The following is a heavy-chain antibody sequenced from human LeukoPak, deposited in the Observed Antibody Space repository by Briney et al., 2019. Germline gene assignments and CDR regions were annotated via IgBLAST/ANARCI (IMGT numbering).Heavy chain of an antibody. D-gene: IGHD3-10*01. V-gene: IGHV1-2*02. CDR3: ARGREIHGGSDTKLDDY. CDR1: GYXFTDYY. J-gene: IGHJ4*02. Sequence: ASVKVSCKASGYXFTDYYIHWVRQAPGQGLEWMGWISPRSGDTSYAQKLQGRVTMTRDTSINTVDMDLSGLTSDDTAVFYCARGREIHGGSDTKLDDYWGQGTLVTVSS. CDR2: ISPRSGDT.